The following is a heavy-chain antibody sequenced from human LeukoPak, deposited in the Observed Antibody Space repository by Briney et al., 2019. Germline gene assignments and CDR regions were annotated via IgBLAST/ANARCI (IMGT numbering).Heavy chain of an antibody. J-gene: IGHJ5*02. V-gene: IGHV4-4*07. CDR1: GGSISGYS. Sequence: SETLSLTCTVSGGSISGYSWSWIRQSAAKGLEWIGRVYTSGNTNYSPSFKSRVTMSIDTSKEQFSLKLYSVTVADTAEYYCARDNPAGPWGQGTLVTVSS. CDR2: VYTSGNT. CDR3: ARDNPAGP. D-gene: IGHD1-14*01.